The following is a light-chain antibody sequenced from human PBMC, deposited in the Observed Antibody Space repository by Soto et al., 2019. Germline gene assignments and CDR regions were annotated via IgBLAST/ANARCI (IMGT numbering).Light chain of an antibody. CDR3: QQYGSSPWT. Sequence: EIVLTQSPATLSLSPWEGATLSCRASQSVSSYLAWYQQKPGQAPRLLIYDASNRATGIPARFSGSGSGTDFTLTISRLEPEDYAVYYCQQYGSSPWTFGQGTKVDIK. J-gene: IGKJ1*01. CDR1: QSVSSY. CDR2: DAS. V-gene: IGKV3-20*01.